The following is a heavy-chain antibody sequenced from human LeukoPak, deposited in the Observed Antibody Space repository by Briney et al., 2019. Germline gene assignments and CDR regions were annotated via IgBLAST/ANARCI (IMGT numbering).Heavy chain of an antibody. Sequence: SQTLSLTCTLPGGSISSGDYYWSWIRQPPGKGLEWIGYIYYSGSTYYNPSLKSRVTISVDTSKNQFSLKLSSVTAADTAVYYCARSGYGACFDYWGQGTLVTVSS. CDR3: ARSGYGACFDY. CDR1: GGSISSGDYY. J-gene: IGHJ4*02. V-gene: IGHV4-30-4*08. D-gene: IGHD5-12*01. CDR2: IYYSGST.